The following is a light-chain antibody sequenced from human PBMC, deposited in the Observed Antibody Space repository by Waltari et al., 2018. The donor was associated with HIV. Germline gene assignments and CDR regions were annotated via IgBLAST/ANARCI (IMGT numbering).Light chain of an antibody. Sequence: QSALTQPASVSGSPGQSITISCTGTSSDVGGYNYVSWYQQHPGKAPKLIIFEVSNRPSGVSNRFSGSKSGNTASLTISRLQAEDEADYYCSSYTTSNTLVVFGGGTKLTVL. CDR3: SSYTTSNTLVV. J-gene: IGLJ2*01. CDR1: SSDVGGYNY. V-gene: IGLV2-14*01. CDR2: EVS.